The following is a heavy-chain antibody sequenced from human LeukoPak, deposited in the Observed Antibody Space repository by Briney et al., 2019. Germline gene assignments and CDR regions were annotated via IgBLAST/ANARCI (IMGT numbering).Heavy chain of an antibody. J-gene: IGHJ4*02. D-gene: IGHD6-13*01. CDR1: GGTFSSYA. CDR2: IIPIFGIA. V-gene: IGHV1-69*04. CDR3: ARVGSSWFDY. Sequence: SVKVSCKASGGTFSSYAISWVRQAPGQGLEWMGRIIPIFGIANYAQKFQGRVTITADKSTSTAYMELRSLRSDDTAVYYCARVGSSWFDYWGQGTLVTVSS.